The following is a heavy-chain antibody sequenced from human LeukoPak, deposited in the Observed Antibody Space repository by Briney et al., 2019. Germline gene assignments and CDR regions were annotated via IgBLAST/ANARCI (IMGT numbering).Heavy chain of an antibody. V-gene: IGHV3-33*01. CDR1: GFTFSSFG. CDR2: IYYDGSNK. J-gene: IGHJ4*02. CDR3: ARGFFTEGGHYFDY. Sequence: GGSLRLSCAASGFTFSSFGMHWVRQAPGKGLEWVAVIYYDGSNKYYADSVKGRFTFSRDNSKNTLYLQMNSLRAEDTAVYYCARGFFTEGGHYFDYWGQGTLVTVSS. D-gene: IGHD3-16*01.